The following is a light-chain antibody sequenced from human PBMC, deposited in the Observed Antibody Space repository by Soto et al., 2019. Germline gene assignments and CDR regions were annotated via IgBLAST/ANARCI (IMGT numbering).Light chain of an antibody. CDR1: SSNIGSHP. V-gene: IGLV1-44*01. Sequence: QSVLSQPHSASGTPGQRVTISCSGSSSNIGSHPVKWYQQLPGTAPKLLLYSDSQRPSGVPDRFSGSKSGTSAALAISGLQSEDEADYYCGALDDSLKELFGGGTKLTVL. CDR2: SDS. CDR3: GALDDSLKEL. J-gene: IGLJ3*02.